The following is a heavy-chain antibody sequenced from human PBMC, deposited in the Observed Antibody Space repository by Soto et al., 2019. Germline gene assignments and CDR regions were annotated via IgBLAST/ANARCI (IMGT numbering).Heavy chain of an antibody. Sequence: GGSLRLSCAASGFTFSSYSMNWVRQAPGKGLEWVSSISSSSSYIYYADSVKGRFTISRDNAKNSLYLQMNSLRAEDTAVYYCAREPPRLGELSFPVDYWGQGTLVTVSS. CDR1: GFTFSSYS. CDR3: AREPPRLGELSFPVDY. D-gene: IGHD3-16*02. CDR2: ISSSSSYI. V-gene: IGHV3-21*01. J-gene: IGHJ4*02.